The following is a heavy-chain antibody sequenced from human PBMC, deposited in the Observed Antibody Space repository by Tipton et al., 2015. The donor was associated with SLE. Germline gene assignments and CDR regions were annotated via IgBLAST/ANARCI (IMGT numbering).Heavy chain of an antibody. Sequence: SLRLSCAASGFTFRSYAMHWVRQAPGKGLEWVAVISYDGSNKYYADSVKGRFTISRDNSKNTLYLQMNSLRAEDTAVYYCARGVGSSWYIDYWGQGTLVTVSS. CDR2: ISYDGSNK. J-gene: IGHJ4*02. CDR3: ARGVGSSWYIDY. V-gene: IGHV3-30*04. CDR1: GFTFRSYA. D-gene: IGHD6-13*01.